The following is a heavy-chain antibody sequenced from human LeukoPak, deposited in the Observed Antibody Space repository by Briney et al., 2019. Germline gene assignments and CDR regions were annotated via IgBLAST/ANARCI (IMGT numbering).Heavy chain of an antibody. Sequence: GGSLRLSCAASGFTFSSYSMNWVRQAPGKGLEWVSSISSSSSYIYYADSVKGRFTISRDNAKNSLYLQMNSLRAEDTALYYCAKVLDYRITMVPGFDYWGQGTLVTVSS. J-gene: IGHJ4*02. CDR3: AKVLDYRITMVPGFDY. CDR2: ISSSSSYI. V-gene: IGHV3-21*04. CDR1: GFTFSSYS. D-gene: IGHD3-10*01.